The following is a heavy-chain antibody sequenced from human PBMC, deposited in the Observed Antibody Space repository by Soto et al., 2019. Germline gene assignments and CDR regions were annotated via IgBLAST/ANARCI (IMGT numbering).Heavy chain of an antibody. CDR3: ARGLSGFDAFDI. Sequence: ASVKVSCKASGYTFTSYDINWVRKATGQGLEWMGWMNPNSGNTGYAQKFQGRVTMTRNTSINTAYMELSSLRSEDTAVYYCARGLSGFDAFDIWGQGTMVTVSS. D-gene: IGHD1-26*01. CDR2: MNPNSGNT. CDR1: GYTFTSYD. V-gene: IGHV1-8*02. J-gene: IGHJ3*02.